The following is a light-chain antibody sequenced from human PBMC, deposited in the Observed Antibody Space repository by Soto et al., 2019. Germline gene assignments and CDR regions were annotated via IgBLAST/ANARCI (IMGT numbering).Light chain of an antibody. J-gene: IGLJ3*02. CDR2: EVS. Sequence: QSALTQPASVSGSPGQSITISCTGTSSDVGGYNYVSWYQHLPGKAPRLMIYEVSNRPSGVSNRFSGSKSGNTASLTISGLQAEDEADYYCSSHTSSSTRVFGGGTKLTVL. CDR3: SSHTSSSTRV. V-gene: IGLV2-14*01. CDR1: SSDVGGYNY.